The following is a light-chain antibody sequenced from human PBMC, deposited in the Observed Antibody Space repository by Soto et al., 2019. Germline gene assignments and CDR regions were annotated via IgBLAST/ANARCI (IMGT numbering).Light chain of an antibody. CDR3: SSYTSSSTRV. Sequence: QSALTQPASVSGSPGQSITISCTGTSIGVGGYNYVCWHQQHPGKAPKLMIYEVSNRPSGVSNRFSGSKSGNTASLTISGLQAEDEADYYCSSYTSSSTRVFGGGTKLTVL. V-gene: IGLV2-14*01. CDR1: SIGVGGYNY. CDR2: EVS. J-gene: IGLJ3*02.